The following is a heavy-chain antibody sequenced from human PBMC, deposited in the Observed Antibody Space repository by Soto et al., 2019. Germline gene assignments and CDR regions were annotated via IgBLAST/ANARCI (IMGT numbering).Heavy chain of an antibody. V-gene: IGHV4-30-2*01. CDR3: ARGPPLLW. Sequence: SETLSLTCAVSGGSISSGGYSWSWIRQPPGKGLECIGYIYHSGSTYYNPSLKSRVTISVDRSKNQFTLKLSSVTAADTAVYYCARGPPLLWWSQGTLVT. CDR1: GGSISSGGYS. CDR2: IYHSGST. D-gene: IGHD2-21*01. J-gene: IGHJ4*02.